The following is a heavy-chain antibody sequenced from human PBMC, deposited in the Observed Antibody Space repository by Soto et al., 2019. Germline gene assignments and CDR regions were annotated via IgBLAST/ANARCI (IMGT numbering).Heavy chain of an antibody. V-gene: IGHV4-34*01. CDR3: ERGWCDGDCHFDY. Sequence: XGTLSLTCAVYGGSFSGYYWSWIRQPPGKGLEWIGEINHSGSTNYNPSLKSRVTISVDTSKNQFSLKLSSVTAADTAVYYCERGWCDGDCHFDYWGQGTLVTVSS. CDR1: GGSFSGYY. J-gene: IGHJ4*02. D-gene: IGHD2-21*02. CDR2: INHSGST.